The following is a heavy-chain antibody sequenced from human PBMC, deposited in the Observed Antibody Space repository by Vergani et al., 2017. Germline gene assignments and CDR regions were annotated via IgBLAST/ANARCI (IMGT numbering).Heavy chain of an antibody. CDR3: AKDSPAGGYSSSWYSDY. Sequence: EVQLLVSGGGLVQPGGSLRLSCAASGFTFSSYAMSWVRQAPGKGLEWVSAISGSGGSTYYADSVKGRFTISRDNSKNTLYLQMNSLRAEDTAVYYCAKDSPAGGYSSSWYSDYWGQGTLVTVSS. CDR2: ISGSGGST. CDR1: GFTFSSYA. V-gene: IGHV3-23*01. D-gene: IGHD6-13*01. J-gene: IGHJ4*02.